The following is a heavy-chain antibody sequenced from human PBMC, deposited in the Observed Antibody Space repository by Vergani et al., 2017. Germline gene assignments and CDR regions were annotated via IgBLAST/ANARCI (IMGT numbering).Heavy chain of an antibody. CDR1: GFSFRNAW. Sequence: EVQLVESRGGIVKPGGPLRLSCVASGFSFRNAWMNWVRRTPGKGLEWVGRIKSTFDRGTTDYAAAVKGRFTISRDDSKNTLFVQMNGLKTEDIGVYYCTTDPQYCGDGLCYWLRDRHYYGMDVWGQGTTVTVSS. CDR2: IKSTFDRGTT. D-gene: IGHD2-21*01. V-gene: IGHV3-15*07. J-gene: IGHJ6*02. CDR3: TTDPQYCGDGLCYWLRDRHYYGMDV.